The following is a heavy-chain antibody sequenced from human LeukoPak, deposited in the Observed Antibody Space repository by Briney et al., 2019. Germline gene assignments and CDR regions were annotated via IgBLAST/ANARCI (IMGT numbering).Heavy chain of an antibody. V-gene: IGHV4-4*07. Sequence: PSGTLSLTCIVSGGSITSHHWSWIRQPAGKGPAGKGLEWIGQVQTNGNTQYNPSIKSRVAMSVDTSKNHFSLELSSVNAADTAVYYCAGRDESTGYSFDYWGQGALVTVSS. CDR3: AGRDESTGYSFDY. CDR2: VQTNGNT. J-gene: IGHJ4*02. D-gene: IGHD3-9*01. CDR1: GGSITSHH.